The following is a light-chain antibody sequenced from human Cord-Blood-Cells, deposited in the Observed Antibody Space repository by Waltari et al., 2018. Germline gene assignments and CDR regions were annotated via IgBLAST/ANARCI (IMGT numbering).Light chain of an antibody. Sequence: AIRMTQSQSSLSASTGDRVTITCRASQGISSYLAWYQQKPGKAPKLLIYAASTLQSGVPSRFSGSGSGTDFTLTISCLQSEDFATYYCQQYYSYPPLTFGGGTKVEIK. V-gene: IGKV1-8*01. CDR2: AAS. J-gene: IGKJ4*01. CDR1: QGISSY. CDR3: QQYYSYPPLT.